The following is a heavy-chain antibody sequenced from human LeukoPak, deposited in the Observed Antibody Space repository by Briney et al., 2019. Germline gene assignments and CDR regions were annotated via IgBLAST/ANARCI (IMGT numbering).Heavy chain of an antibody. CDR1: GYTFTSYD. CDR2: MNPNSGNT. V-gene: IGHV1-8*01. Sequence: ASVKVSCKASGYTFTSYDINWVRQATGQGLEWMGWMNPNSGNTGYAQKFQGRVTMTRNTSISTAYMELSSLRSEDTAVYYCATRGVAAPPGKFDYGAKGPRVPVSS. D-gene: IGHD2-15*01. CDR3: ATRGVAAPPGKFDY. J-gene: IGHJ4*02.